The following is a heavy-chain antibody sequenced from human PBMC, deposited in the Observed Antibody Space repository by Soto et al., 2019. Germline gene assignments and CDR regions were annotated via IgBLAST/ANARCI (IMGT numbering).Heavy chain of an antibody. CDR2: IYYSGST. CDR3: ARLVAVAGTDYYYGMDV. J-gene: IGHJ6*02. Sequence: PSETLSLTCTVSGGSISSYYWSWIRQPPGKGLEWIGYIYYSGSTTYNPSLKSRVTISVDTSKNQFSLKLSSVTAADTAVYYCARLVAVAGTDYYYGMDVWGQGTTVTVS. CDR1: GGSISSYY. V-gene: IGHV4-59*01. D-gene: IGHD6-19*01.